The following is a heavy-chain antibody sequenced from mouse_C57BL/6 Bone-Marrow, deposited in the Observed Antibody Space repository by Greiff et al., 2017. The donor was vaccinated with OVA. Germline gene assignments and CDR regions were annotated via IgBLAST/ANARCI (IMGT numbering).Heavy chain of an antibody. D-gene: IGHD1-1*01. V-gene: IGHV5-17*01. J-gene: IGHJ4*01. CDR1: GFTFSDYG. CDR2: ISSGSSTI. Sequence: EVKVVESGGGLVKPGGSLKLSCAASGFTFSDYGMHWVRQAPEKGLEWVAYISSGSSTIYYADTVKGRFTISRDNAKNTLFLQMTSLRSEDTAMYYCAREWGPYYGSSYEMDYWGQGTSVTVSS. CDR3: AREWGPYYGSSYEMDY.